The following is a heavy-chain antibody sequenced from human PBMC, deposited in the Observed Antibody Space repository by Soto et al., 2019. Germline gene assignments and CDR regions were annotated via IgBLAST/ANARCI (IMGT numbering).Heavy chain of an antibody. D-gene: IGHD2-15*01. Sequence: GGSLRLSCAASGFTFSSYGMHWVRQAPGKGLEWVAVISYDGSNKYYADSVKGRFTISKDNSKNTLYLQMNSLRAEDTAVYYCAKDSPYSMDYWGQGTLVTV. V-gene: IGHV3-30*18. CDR2: ISYDGSNK. CDR1: GFTFSSYG. J-gene: IGHJ4*02. CDR3: AKDSPYSMDY.